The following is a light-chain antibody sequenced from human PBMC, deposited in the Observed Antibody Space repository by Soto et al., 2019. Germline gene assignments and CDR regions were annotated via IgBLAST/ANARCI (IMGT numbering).Light chain of an antibody. CDR1: QSINSN. Sequence: EVVMTQSPTTLPVSPGRRVTLSCRASQSINSNLAWFQQKPGQAPRLLIYGASSRATGIPARFSGSGSGTEFILTISSLQSEDFAVYFCQHYYDWPYSFGQGTKLEMK. CDR2: GAS. CDR3: QHYYDWPYS. V-gene: IGKV3-15*01. J-gene: IGKJ2*01.